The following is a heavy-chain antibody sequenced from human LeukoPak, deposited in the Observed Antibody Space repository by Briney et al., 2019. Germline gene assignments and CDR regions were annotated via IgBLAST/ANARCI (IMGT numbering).Heavy chain of an antibody. CDR2: IIGSSSAM. D-gene: IGHD2-15*01. CDR3: ARKSGSGGYPVDY. CDR1: GFSFSSYS. J-gene: IGHJ4*02. V-gene: IGHV3-48*01. Sequence: PGVSLRFSCAASGFSFSSYSMNWVRQAPGNGLKWVSYIIGSSSAMHYAYSVKGRFTISRDNVKNSLYLQMSSLRAEDTAVDYCARKSGSGGYPVDYWGQVTRVTVST.